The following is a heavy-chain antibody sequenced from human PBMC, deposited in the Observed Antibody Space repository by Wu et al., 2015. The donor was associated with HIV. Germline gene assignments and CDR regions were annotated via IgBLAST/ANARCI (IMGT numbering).Heavy chain of an antibody. CDR1: GYIFTKFY. Sequence: QVQLVQSGAEMMKPGATLKVSCKTSGYIFTKFYIHWVRQAPGQGLEWMGWISTYNGRTNYAQQFQGRLTVTADTATTTAYMELTSLTSADTAMYFCAGEGAYSGSYPKTYYLDSWGQGTLVTVSS. J-gene: IGHJ4*02. CDR2: ISTYNGRT. V-gene: IGHV1-18*01. CDR3: AGEGAYSGSYPKTYYLDS. D-gene: IGHD1-26*01.